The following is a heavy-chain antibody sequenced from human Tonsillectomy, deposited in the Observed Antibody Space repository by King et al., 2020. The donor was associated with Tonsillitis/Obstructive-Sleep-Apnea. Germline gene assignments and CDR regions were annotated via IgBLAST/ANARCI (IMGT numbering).Heavy chain of an antibody. D-gene: IGHD2-15*01. Sequence: VQLVQSGAEVKKPGASVKVSCKVSGYTLTELSIHWVRQAPGKGLEWMGGFDPEDGETIYAQKFQGRVTMTEDTSTDPAYMELSSLRSEDTAVYYCATVNTEIVVARDAFDIWGQGTMVTVSS. V-gene: IGHV1-24*01. CDR2: FDPEDGET. J-gene: IGHJ3*02. CDR1: GYTLTELS. CDR3: ATVNTEIVVARDAFDI.